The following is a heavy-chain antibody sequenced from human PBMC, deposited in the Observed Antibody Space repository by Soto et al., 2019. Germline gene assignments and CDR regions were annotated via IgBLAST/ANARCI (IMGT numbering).Heavy chain of an antibody. CDR2: IYHSGST. J-gene: IGHJ6*02. Sequence: SETLSLTCAVSCGSISSSNWWSWVRQPPGKGLEWIGEIYHSGSTNYNPSLKSRVTISVDKSKNQFSLKLSSVTAADTAVYYCARKQLRWGYYYYGMDVWGQGTTVTVSS. V-gene: IGHV4-4*02. CDR3: ARKQLRWGYYYYGMDV. D-gene: IGHD6-13*01. CDR1: CGSISSSNW.